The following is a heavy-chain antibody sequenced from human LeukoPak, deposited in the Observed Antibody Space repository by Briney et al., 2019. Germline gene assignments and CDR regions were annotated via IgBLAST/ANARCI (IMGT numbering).Heavy chain of an antibody. CDR3: ARGGGGWYVDY. V-gene: IGHV4-39*07. Sequence: SETLSLTCTVSGGSISSSSYYWGWIRQPPGKGLEWIGSMYYSGSTYYNPSLKSRVTISVDTSKNQFSLKLSSVTAADTAVYYCARGGGGWYVDYWGQGTLVTVSS. D-gene: IGHD6-19*01. CDR2: MYYSGST. CDR1: GGSISSSSYY. J-gene: IGHJ4*02.